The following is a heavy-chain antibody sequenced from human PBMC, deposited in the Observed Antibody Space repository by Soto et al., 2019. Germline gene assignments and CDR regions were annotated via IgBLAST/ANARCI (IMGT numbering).Heavy chain of an antibody. CDR3: AKDPGTTDWFDP. V-gene: IGHV3-23*01. Sequence: GGSLRLSCTASGFTFSTFALSWVRQPPGKGLEWVSAISGSGGSTYYADSVRGRFTISRDNSKNTLYLQMNSLRPEDTALYYCAKDPGTTDWFDPWGQGTLVT. CDR2: ISGSGGST. J-gene: IGHJ5*02. D-gene: IGHD1-7*01. CDR1: GFTFSTFA.